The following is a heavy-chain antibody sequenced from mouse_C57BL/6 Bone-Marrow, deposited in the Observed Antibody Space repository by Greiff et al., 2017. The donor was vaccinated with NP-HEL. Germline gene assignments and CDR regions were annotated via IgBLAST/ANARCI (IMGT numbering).Heavy chain of an antibody. CDR2: INPNNGGT. D-gene: IGHD2-4*01. Sequence: VQLQQSGPELVKPGASVKMSCKASGYAFTDYNMHWVKQSPGKSLEWIGYINPNNGGTSYNQKFKGKATLTVTKSSSTAYMELRSLTSEDSAVYYCARGGYDDDGAWFAYWGQGTLVTVSA. CDR3: ARGGYDDDGAWFAY. J-gene: IGHJ3*01. CDR1: GYAFTDYN. V-gene: IGHV1-22*01.